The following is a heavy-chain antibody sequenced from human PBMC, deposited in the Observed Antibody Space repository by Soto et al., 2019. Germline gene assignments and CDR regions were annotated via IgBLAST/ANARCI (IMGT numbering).Heavy chain of an antibody. D-gene: IGHD3-10*01. J-gene: IGHJ5*02. CDR3: ARCMPLGSGSYECGWFDP. CDR1: GYTFTSYG. CDR2: ISAYNCNT. Sequence: GASVKVSCKASGYTFTSYGISWVRQAPGQGLEWKGWISAYNCNTNYAQKLQGRVTMTTDTSTSTAYMELRSLRSDDTAVYYCARCMPLGSGSYECGWFDPWGQGTLVTVSS. V-gene: IGHV1-18*01.